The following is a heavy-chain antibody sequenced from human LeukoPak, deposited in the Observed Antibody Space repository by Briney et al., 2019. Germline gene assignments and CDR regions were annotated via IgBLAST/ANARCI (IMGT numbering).Heavy chain of an antibody. CDR1: GYTFTNYD. V-gene: IGHV1-8*01. CDR3: ARRGYNSGYFYYYYMDV. CDR2: MNPNSGNT. Sequence: ASVKVSCKASGYTFTNYDITWVRRATGQGLEWMGWMNPNSGNTGYVQKFQDRVTMTRNTSISTAYMELSSLRSEDTAVYYCARRGYNSGYFYYYYMDVWGKGTTVTVSS. D-gene: IGHD5-18*01. J-gene: IGHJ6*03.